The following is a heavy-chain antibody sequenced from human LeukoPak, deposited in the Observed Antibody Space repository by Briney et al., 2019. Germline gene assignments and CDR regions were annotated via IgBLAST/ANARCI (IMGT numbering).Heavy chain of an antibody. CDR2: ISSSSSYI. CDR1: GFTFSSYS. D-gene: IGHD3-3*01. V-gene: IGHV3-21*01. Sequence: GGSLRLSCAASGFTFSSYSMNWVRQAPGKGLEWVSSISSSSSYIYYADSVKGRFTISRDNAKNSLYLQMNSLRAEDTAVYYCAGPTITDDAFDIWGQGTMVTVSS. J-gene: IGHJ3*02. CDR3: AGPTITDDAFDI.